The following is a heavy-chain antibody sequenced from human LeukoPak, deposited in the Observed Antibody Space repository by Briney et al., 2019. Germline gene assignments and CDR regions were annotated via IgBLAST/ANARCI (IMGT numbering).Heavy chain of an antibody. J-gene: IGHJ6*03. CDR3: TRSPRDYMDV. CDR1: GGSISSYY. V-gene: IGHV4-4*09. Sequence: SETLSLTCNASGGSISSYYCTWIRQPPGEGLEWIGYNYTSGSGNDSISRKSPVTISLDTSKNQFSLELSSVTAADTAVYYCTRSPRDYMDVWGRGTTVTVSS. CDR2: NYTSGSG.